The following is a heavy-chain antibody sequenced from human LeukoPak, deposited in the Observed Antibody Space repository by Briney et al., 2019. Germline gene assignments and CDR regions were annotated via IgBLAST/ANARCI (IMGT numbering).Heavy chain of an antibody. J-gene: IGHJ4*02. Sequence: PGGSLRLSCAASGFTFSSYAMHWVRQAPGKGLEWVAVISYDGSNKYYADSVKGRFTISRDNSKNTLYLQMNSLRAEDTAVYYCARDGGLVVVTAFFDDWGQGTLVTDSS. D-gene: IGHD2-21*02. V-gene: IGHV3-30-3*01. CDR2: ISYDGSNK. CDR3: ARDGGLVVVTAFFDD. CDR1: GFTFSSYA.